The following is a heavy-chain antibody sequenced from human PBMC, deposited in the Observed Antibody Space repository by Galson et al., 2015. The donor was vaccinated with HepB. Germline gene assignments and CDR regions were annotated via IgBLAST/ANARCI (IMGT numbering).Heavy chain of an antibody. Sequence: SLRLSCAASGFPFSTYWMHWVRQAPGKGLVWVSRINSDGSSTAYADSVKGRFTISRDNAKNTLYLQMNSLRAEDTAVYYCARDPRPYGDYVVPHYWGQGTLVTVSS. CDR1: GFPFSTYW. CDR3: ARDPRPYGDYVVPHY. J-gene: IGHJ4*02. CDR2: INSDGSST. V-gene: IGHV3-74*01. D-gene: IGHD4-17*01.